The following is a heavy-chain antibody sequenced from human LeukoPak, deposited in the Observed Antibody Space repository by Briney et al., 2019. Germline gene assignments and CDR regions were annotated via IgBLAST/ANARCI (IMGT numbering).Heavy chain of an antibody. J-gene: IGHJ6*03. V-gene: IGHV1-69*05. CDR1: GGTFSSYA. D-gene: IGHD3-9*01. CDR3: ARESPITISSSATDYYYYMDV. Sequence: GASVKVSCKASGGTFSSYAISWVRQAPGQGLEWMGGIIPIFGTANYAQKFQGRVTITTDESTSTAYMELSSLRSEDTAVYYCARESPITISSSATDYYYYMDVWAKGPRSPSP. CDR2: IIPIFGTA.